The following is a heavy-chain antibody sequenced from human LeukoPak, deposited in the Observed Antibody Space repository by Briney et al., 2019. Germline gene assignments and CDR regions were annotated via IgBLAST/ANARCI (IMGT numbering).Heavy chain of an antibody. D-gene: IGHD1-1*01. CDR1: GGSISSYY. Sequence: SETLSLTCTVSGGSISSYYWSWIRPPAGKGLEWIGRIYTSGSTNYNPSLKSRVTMSVDTSKNQFSLKLSSVTAADTAMYYCARERASHWNDGWFDPWGQGTLVTVSS. V-gene: IGHV4-4*07. CDR3: ARERASHWNDGWFDP. CDR2: IYTSGST. J-gene: IGHJ5*02.